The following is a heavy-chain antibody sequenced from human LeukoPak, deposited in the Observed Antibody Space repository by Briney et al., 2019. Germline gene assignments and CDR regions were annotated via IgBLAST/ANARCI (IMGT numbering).Heavy chain of an antibody. D-gene: IGHD3-22*01. Sequence: SVKVSCKASGGTFSSYAISWVRQAPGQGLEWMGGIIPIFGAANYAQKFQGRVTITADESTNTAYMELSSLRSEDAAVYYCARGRPNYYDTSGYYHHDYWGQGTLVTVSS. CDR1: GGTFSSYA. CDR2: IIPIFGAA. V-gene: IGHV1-69*13. J-gene: IGHJ4*02. CDR3: ARGRPNYYDTSGYYHHDY.